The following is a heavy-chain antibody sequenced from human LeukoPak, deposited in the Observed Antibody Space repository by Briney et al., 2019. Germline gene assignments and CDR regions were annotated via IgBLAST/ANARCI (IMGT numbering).Heavy chain of an antibody. CDR2: IYYSGST. CDR1: GGSISSYY. Sequence: SETLSLTCTVSGGSISSYYWSWIRQPPGKGLEWIGYIYYSGSTNYNPSLKSRVTISVDTSKNQFSLKLSSVTAADTAVYYCAREGNSGSYIGIGTFDYWGQGTLVTVSS. CDR3: AREGNSGSYIGIGTFDY. V-gene: IGHV4-59*01. D-gene: IGHD1-26*01. J-gene: IGHJ4*02.